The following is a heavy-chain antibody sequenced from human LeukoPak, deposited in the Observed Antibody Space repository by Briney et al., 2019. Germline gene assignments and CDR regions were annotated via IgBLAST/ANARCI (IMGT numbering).Heavy chain of an antibody. CDR1: GFTFSSYE. CDR3: ARDIHSVAFDI. J-gene: IGHJ3*02. V-gene: IGHV3-21*01. CDR2: ISGSTSDI. Sequence: GGSLRLSCAASGFTFSSYEMNWVRQAPGKGLEWVSYISGSTSDIYYADSVKGRFTISRDNAKKSVYLQMNSLGGEDTAVYYCARDIHSVAFDIWGQGTMVTVSS.